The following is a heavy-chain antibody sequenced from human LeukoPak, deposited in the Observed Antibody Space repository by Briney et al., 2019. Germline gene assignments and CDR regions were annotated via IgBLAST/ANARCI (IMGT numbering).Heavy chain of an antibody. CDR1: RGFISGYY. J-gene: IGHJ5*02. CDR3: ARLVVVPAPMVDP. D-gene: IGHD2-2*01. V-gene: IGHV4-59*01. Sequence: KASETLSLTCTVSRGFISGYYWSWIRQPPGKGLEWIGNIYNSGSANYNPSLKSRVTISVDTSKNQFSLKLTSVTAADTAVYYCARLVVVPAPMVDPWGQGTLVTVSS. CDR2: IYNSGSA.